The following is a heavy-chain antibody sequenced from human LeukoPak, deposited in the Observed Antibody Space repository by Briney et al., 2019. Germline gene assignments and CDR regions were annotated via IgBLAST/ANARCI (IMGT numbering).Heavy chain of an antibody. V-gene: IGHV3-23*01. D-gene: IGHD2-2*01. Sequence: GGSLSLSCAASGFTLSSSAVSWVRQAPGKGLDWDSAITGRCASTYYGRSVKGRLTISRGNASKSLYLQMNSLRAEDTAVYYRAKDQIVVVQTYAFYSWGQGTMVTVSS. CDR3: AKDQIVVVQTYAFYS. CDR1: GFTLSSSA. CDR2: ITGRCAST. J-gene: IGHJ3*02.